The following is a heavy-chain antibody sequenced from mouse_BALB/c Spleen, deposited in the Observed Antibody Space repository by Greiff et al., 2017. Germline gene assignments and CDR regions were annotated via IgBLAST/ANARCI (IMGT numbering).Heavy chain of an antibody. CDR3: ARGERAMDY. V-gene: IGHV1S81*02. Sequence: VQLQQSGAELVKPGASVKLSCKASGYTFTSYWMHWVKQRPGQGLEWIGEINPSNGRTNYNEKFKSKATLTVDKSSSTAYMQLSSLTSEDSAVYYCARGERAMDYWGQGTSVTVSS. J-gene: IGHJ4*01. CDR1: GYTFTSYW. CDR2: INPSNGRT.